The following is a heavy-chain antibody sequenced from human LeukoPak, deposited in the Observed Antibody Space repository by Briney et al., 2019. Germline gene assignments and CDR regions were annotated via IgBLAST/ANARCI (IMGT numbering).Heavy chain of an antibody. CDR3: ASDGGSIRRGGDY. J-gene: IGHJ4*02. V-gene: IGHV4-59*01. D-gene: IGHD2-15*01. CDR2: IYYSGST. Sequence: SETLSLTCTVSGGSISSYYWSWIRQPPGKGLEWIGYIYYSGSTNYNPSLKSRVTISVDTSKNQFSLKLSSVTAADTAVYYCASDGGSIRRGGDYWGQGTLVTVSS. CDR1: GGSISSYY.